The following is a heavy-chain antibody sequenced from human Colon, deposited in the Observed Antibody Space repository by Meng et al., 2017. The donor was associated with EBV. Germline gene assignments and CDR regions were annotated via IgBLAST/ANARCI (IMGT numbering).Heavy chain of an antibody. Sequence: QVRLLGDGGGLFRPEWSLVTSVSALWCSFRTYSMSWFRQDPGKGLEWVSNISSSGSTIYYADSVKGRFTSSRDNAKNSLYLQMNSLRAEDTAVYYCARAYYGSGNYIKGFDPWGQGTLVTVSS. CDR2: ISSSGSTI. J-gene: IGHJ5*02. CDR3: ARAYYGSGNYIKGFDP. V-gene: IGHV3-11*01. D-gene: IGHD3-10*01. CDR1: WCSFRTYS.